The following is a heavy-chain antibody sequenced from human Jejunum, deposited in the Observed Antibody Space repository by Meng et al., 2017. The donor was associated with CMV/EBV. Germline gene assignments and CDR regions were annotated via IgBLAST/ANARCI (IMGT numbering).Heavy chain of an antibody. CDR1: GFSFSPYG. CDR3: ARGSDFDF. CDR2: INGDGGST. Sequence: SCVASGFSFSPYGMPWVRQAPGRGLGWVSLINGDGGSTYCVASVRGRFTISRDNSKNTLYLQMSSLRDEDTAVYYCARGSDFDFWGQGTLVTVSS. V-gene: IGHV3-23*01. J-gene: IGHJ4*02. D-gene: IGHD6-6*01.